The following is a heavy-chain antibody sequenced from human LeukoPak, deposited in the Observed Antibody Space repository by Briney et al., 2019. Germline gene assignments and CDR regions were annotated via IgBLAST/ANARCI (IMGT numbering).Heavy chain of an antibody. V-gene: IGHV4-4*07. CDR3: ARLFRLGWLQFFWFDP. J-gene: IGHJ5*02. CDR2: IYTSGST. Sequence: SETLSLTCTVSGGSISSYYWSWIRQPAGKGLEWIGRIYTSGSTNYNPSLKSRVTMSVDTSKNQFSLKLSSVTAADTAVYYCARLFRLGWLQFFWFDPWGQGTLVTVSS. CDR1: GGSISSYY. D-gene: IGHD5-24*01.